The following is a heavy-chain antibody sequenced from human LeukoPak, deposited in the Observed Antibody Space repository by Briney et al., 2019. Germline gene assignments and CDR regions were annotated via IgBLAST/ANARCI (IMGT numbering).Heavy chain of an antibody. J-gene: IGHJ4*02. Sequence: PGGSLRLSCAASGFTFSDYYMTWIRQAPGKGLEWVSYISSSGSTTHYADSVKGRFTISRNNAKNSLFVQMSNLGAEDTAVYYCARVPRSDGSIDYWGQGTLVTVSS. CDR3: ARVPRSDGSIDY. V-gene: IGHV3-11*01. CDR1: GFTFSDYY. CDR2: ISSSGSTT. D-gene: IGHD2-21*02.